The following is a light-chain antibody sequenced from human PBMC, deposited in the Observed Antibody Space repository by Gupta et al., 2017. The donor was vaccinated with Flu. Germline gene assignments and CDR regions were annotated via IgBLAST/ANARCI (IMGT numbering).Light chain of an antibody. Sequence: HSVLTQPPSASGTPGQRVTILCSGGSSNIGSNTVNWYQHLPETAPKLLIFSDDQRPSGVPNRFSGSKSGTSASLAITGLQPEDEGDYYCAAWDDRLNGYVFGTGTKVTV. J-gene: IGLJ1*01. CDR3: AAWDDRLNGYV. V-gene: IGLV1-44*01. CDR2: SDD. CDR1: SSNIGSNT.